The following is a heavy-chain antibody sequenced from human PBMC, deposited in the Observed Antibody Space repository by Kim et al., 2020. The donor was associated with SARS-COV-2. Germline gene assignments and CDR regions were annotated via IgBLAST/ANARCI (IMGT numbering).Heavy chain of an antibody. V-gene: IGHV3-30-3*01. J-gene: IGHJ3*02. D-gene: IGHD6-6*01. CDR2: ISYDGSNK. CDR3: AREEGDSSSSCAFDI. Sequence: GGSLRLSCAASGFTFSSYAMHWVRQAPGKGLEWVAVISYDGSNKYYADSVKGRFTISRDNSKNTLYLQMNSLRAEDTAVYYCAREEGDSSSSCAFDIWGQGTMVTVSS. CDR1: GFTFSSYA.